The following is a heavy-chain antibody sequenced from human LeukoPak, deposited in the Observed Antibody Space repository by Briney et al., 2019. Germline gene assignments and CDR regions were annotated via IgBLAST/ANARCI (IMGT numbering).Heavy chain of an antibody. V-gene: IGHV1-46*01. CDR2: INPSGGRR. CDR3: ATGYTYDYSLY. D-gene: IGHD5-18*01. J-gene: IGHJ4*02. CDR1: LYTFTSYY. Sequence: ASLKVSCKASLYTFTSYYMHWVRQTPGPGLEWMGRINPSGGRRSYAQKFQGRVTMTRDTSTSTAYMDLSSLRSEDTAVYYCATGYTYDYSLYWGQGTLVTVSS.